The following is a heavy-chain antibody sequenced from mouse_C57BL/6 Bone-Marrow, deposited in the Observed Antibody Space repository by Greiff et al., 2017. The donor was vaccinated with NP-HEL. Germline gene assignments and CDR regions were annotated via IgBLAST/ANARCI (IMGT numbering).Heavy chain of an antibody. J-gene: IGHJ3*01. V-gene: IGHV1-81*01. D-gene: IGHD2-3*01. CDR3: ARQQVMVPWFAY. CDR2: IYPRSGNT. Sequence: VQGVESGAELARPGASVKLSCKASGYTFTSYGISWVKQRPGQGLEWIGEIYPRSGNTYYNEKFKGKATLTADKSSSTAYMELRSLTSEDAAVYFCARQQVMVPWFAYWGQGTLVTVSA. CDR1: GYTFTSYG.